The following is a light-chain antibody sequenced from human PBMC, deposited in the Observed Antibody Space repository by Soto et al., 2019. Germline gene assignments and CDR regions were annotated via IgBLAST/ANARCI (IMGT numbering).Light chain of an antibody. CDR3: QQYYSSSLT. J-gene: IGKJ4*01. Sequence: DIVMTQSPDSLAVSLGERATINCKSSQSVLFRSDNQNYLAWYQQKPGQPPKLLIYWASTRDSGVPDRFSGSGSGTDFTLTISSLQAEDLAVYYCQQYYSSSLTFGGGTKVDIK. V-gene: IGKV4-1*01. CDR1: QSVLFRSDNQNY. CDR2: WAS.